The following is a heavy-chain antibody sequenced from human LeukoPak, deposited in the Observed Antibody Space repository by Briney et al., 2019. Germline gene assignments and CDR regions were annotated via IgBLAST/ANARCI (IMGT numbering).Heavy chain of an antibody. Sequence: GGSLRLSCAASGFTFSSYAMSWVRQAPGKGLEWVSAISGSGGSTYYADSVKGRFTISRDNSKNTLYLQMNSLRAEDTAVYYCAKSLGYYDSSGFYNRWFDPWGQGTLVTVSS. CDR1: GFTFSSYA. V-gene: IGHV3-23*01. CDR2: ISGSGGST. CDR3: AKSLGYYDSSGFYNRWFDP. D-gene: IGHD3-22*01. J-gene: IGHJ5*02.